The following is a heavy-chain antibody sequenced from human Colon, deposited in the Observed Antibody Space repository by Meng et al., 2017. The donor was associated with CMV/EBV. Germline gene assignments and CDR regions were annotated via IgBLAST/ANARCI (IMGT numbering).Heavy chain of an antibody. D-gene: IGHD3-16*01. J-gene: IGHJ4*02. CDR3: ARHCVWGQQGDS. Sequence: ASVKVSCKASGYRFTTCDINWVRQAPGQGLEWMAWMNFRSAGYAQKFQGRLTVTSDNSIDTAYMELSSLGSEDTAIYYCARHCVWGQQGDSWGQGTLVTVSS. CDR1: GYRFTTCD. CDR2: MNFRSA. V-gene: IGHV1-8*01.